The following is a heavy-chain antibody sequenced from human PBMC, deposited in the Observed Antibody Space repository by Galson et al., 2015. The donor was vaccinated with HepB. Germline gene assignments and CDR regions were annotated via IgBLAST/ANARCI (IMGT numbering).Heavy chain of an antibody. V-gene: IGHV3-30-3*01. J-gene: IGHJ6*02. D-gene: IGHD1-26*01. CDR3: ARGQWELLKEEYYGMDV. CDR2: ISYDGSNK. Sequence: SLRLSCAASGFTFSSYAMHWVRQAPGKGLEWVALISYDGSNKYFADSVKGRFTNSRDNSKNALHLQMNSLRAEDTAVYYCARGQWELLKEEYYGMDVWGQGTTVTVS. CDR1: GFTFSSYA.